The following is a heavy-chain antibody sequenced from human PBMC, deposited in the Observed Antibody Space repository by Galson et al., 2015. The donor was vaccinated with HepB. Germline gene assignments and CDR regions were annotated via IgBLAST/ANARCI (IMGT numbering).Heavy chain of an antibody. CDR3: APRGIPVE. V-gene: IGHV3-23*01. CDR2: IGGSGV. CDR1: GFTCSTYS. J-gene: IGHJ6*04. Sequence: SLRLSCAASGFTCSTYSMNWVRQAPGKGLEWVSVIGGSGVHYTDSVKGRFTISRDDSKNTLYLQMDSLRADVTAVYHCAPRGIPVEWGKGTTVTVSS. D-gene: IGHD6-19*01.